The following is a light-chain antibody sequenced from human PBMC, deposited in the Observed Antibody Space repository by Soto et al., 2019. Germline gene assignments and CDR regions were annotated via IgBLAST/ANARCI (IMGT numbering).Light chain of an antibody. Sequence: QSALTQTASVSGSPGQSITISCTGTSSDVGGYNFVSWYQQHPGKAPKLIIHEVTNRLSGVSGRFSGSKSGNTAFLTISGLQAEDEAVYYCSSYTTNSPPVVFGGGTKLTVL. CDR3: SSYTTNSPPVV. CDR1: SSDVGGYNF. V-gene: IGLV2-14*03. J-gene: IGLJ2*01. CDR2: EVT.